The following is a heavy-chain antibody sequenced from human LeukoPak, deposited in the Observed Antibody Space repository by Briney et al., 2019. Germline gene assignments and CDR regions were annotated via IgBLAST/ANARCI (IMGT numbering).Heavy chain of an antibody. Sequence: PGGSLRLSCAASGFTFSSYSMNWVRQAPGKGLEWVSSITSGSSYIYYTDSVKGRFTISRDNAKNSLFLQMNSLRAEDTAVYYCAREDCCGDCCLFDHWGQGTLVTVSS. CDR1: GFTFSSYS. V-gene: IGHV3-21*01. J-gene: IGHJ4*02. CDR3: AREDCCGDCCLFDH. D-gene: IGHD2-21*02. CDR2: ITSGSSYI.